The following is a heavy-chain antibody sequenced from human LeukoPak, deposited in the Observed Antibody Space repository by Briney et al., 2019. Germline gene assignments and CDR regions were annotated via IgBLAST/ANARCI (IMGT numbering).Heavy chain of an antibody. CDR1: GFTLSSYW. J-gene: IGHJ5*02. V-gene: IGHV3-7*01. D-gene: IGHD6-6*01. CDR2: IKQDGSEK. Sequence: PGGSLRLSCAASGFTLSSYWMSWVRQAPGKGLEWVANIKQDGSEKYYVDSVKGRFTISRDNAKNSLYLQMNSLRAEDTAVYYCARDRAARPYWHGWFDPWGQGTLVTVSS. CDR3: ARDRAARPYWHGWFDP.